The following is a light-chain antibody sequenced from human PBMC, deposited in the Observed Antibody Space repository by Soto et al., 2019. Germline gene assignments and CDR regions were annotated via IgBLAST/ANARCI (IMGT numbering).Light chain of an antibody. J-gene: IGKJ2*01. CDR1: QNINKW. CDR2: DAS. V-gene: IGKV1-5*01. CDR3: HQYTTYSST. Sequence: DIQMTQSPSTLSASVGDRVTITCRASQNINKWLAWYQQKPGKAPKALVYDASSLQSGVPSRFSGSGSGTEFTLTIRGLQPDDFATYYCHQYTTYSSTFGQGTKLEIK.